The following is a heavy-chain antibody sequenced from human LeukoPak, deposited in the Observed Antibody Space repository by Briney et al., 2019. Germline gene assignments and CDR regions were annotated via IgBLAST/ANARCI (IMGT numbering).Heavy chain of an antibody. CDR1: GGSFSGYY. V-gene: IGHV4-34*01. Sequence: KPSETLSLTCAVYGGSFSGYYWSWIRQPPGKGLEWIGEINHSGSTNYNPSLKSRVTISVDTSKNQFSLKLSSVTAADTAVHYCARGSGPSDYWGQGTLVTVSS. J-gene: IGHJ4*02. CDR2: INHSGST. D-gene: IGHD3-10*01. CDR3: ARGSGPSDY.